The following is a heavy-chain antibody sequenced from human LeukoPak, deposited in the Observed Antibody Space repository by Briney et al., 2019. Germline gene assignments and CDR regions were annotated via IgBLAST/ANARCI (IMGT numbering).Heavy chain of an antibody. D-gene: IGHD3-16*01. CDR3: AGRVVTLWFDP. CDR1: GGSLSSYY. CDR2: IYYSGST. V-gene: IGHV4-59*01. Sequence: LETLSLTCIVCGGSLSSYYWGWLRQPPGKGLEWIGHIYYSGSTNYNPSLMSRVTISVDTSKHQFSLKLSSATAADEGVYYCAGRVVTLWFDPWGQGPLVTVSS. J-gene: IGHJ5*02.